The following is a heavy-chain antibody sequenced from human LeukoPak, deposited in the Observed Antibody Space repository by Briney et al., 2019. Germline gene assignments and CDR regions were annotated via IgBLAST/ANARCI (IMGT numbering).Heavy chain of an antibody. Sequence: GGSLRLSCAASGFTFSNYAMTWVRQAPGKGLEWVSGIRAGGGSTNFADSVRGRFTLSTDNSKNTLYLQMNSLRAEDAVIYYCAKDGGSGMGFDPWGQGTLVTVSS. CDR1: GFTFSNYA. CDR3: AKDGGSGMGFDP. V-gene: IGHV3-23*01. CDR2: IRAGGGST. J-gene: IGHJ5*02. D-gene: IGHD3-10*01.